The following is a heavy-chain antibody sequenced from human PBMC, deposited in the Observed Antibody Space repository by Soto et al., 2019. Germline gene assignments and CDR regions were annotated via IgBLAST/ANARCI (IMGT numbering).Heavy chain of an antibody. Sequence: PGGSLRLSCAASGFTFSSYAMSWVRQAPGKGLEWVSAISGSGGSTYYADSVKGRFTISRDNSKNTLYLQMNSLRAEDTAVYYCAKDLILAKTTKIAAAGPPDYWGQGTLVTVSS. J-gene: IGHJ4*02. CDR3: AKDLILAKTTKIAAAGPPDY. CDR2: ISGSGGST. CDR1: GFTFSSYA. D-gene: IGHD6-13*01. V-gene: IGHV3-23*01.